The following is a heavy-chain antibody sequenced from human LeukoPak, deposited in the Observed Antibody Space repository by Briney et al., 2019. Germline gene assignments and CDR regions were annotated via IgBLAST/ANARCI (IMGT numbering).Heavy chain of an antibody. CDR2: INHSGST. CDR3: ARHSGIPTVTTTIDY. V-gene: IGHV4-34*01. Sequence: SETLSLTCGVYGGSFSGYYWSWIRQPPGKGLEWIGEINHSGSTNYNPSLKSRVTIPVDTSKNQFSLKLSSVTAADTAVYYCARHSGIPTVTTTIDYWGQGTLVTVSS. D-gene: IGHD4-17*01. CDR1: GGSFSGYY. J-gene: IGHJ4*02.